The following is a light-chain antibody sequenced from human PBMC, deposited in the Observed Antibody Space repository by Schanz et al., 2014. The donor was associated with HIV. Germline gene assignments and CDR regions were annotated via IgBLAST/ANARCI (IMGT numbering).Light chain of an antibody. V-gene: IGKV1-9*01. CDR2: AAS. CDR1: QSISIY. J-gene: IGKJ1*01. Sequence: DIQMTQSPSSLSASVGDRVTITCRASQSISIYLNWYQQKPGKAPKVLIYAASTLQRGVPSRFSGSGSGTEFTLTISSLQPEDFATYYCQQLDTYPLTFGLGTKVAIK. CDR3: QQLDTYPLT.